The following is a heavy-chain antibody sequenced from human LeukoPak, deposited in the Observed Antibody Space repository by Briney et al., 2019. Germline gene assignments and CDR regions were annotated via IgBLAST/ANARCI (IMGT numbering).Heavy chain of an antibody. D-gene: IGHD7-27*01. CDR3: ARGWGFDS. J-gene: IGHJ4*02. V-gene: IGHV6-1*01. CDR1: GDSVSSTNTA. CDR2: TYYRTKWYT. Sequence: SQTLSLTCAISGDSVSSTNTAWNWIRQSPSRGLEWLGRTYYRTKWYTDYAVSVKSRITINPDTSKNQFSLQLNSLTPEDTAVYYCARGWGFDSWGQGTLVTVSS.